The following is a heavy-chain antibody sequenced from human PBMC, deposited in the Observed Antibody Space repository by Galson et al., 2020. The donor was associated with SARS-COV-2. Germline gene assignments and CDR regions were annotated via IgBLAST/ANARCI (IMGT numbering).Heavy chain of an antibody. V-gene: IGHV5-10-1*01. CDR1: GYRFTAYL. CDR3: ARSNCSGPGCYWSGDWFDP. J-gene: IGHJ5*02. CDR2: IDPADSVT. Sequence: HGESLKISCKGSGYRFTAYLTNWLRQMPGKGLEWMGRIDPADSVTNYSPAFQGHVTISVDKTINTAYLQWDSLKASDTAMYYCARSNCSGPGCYWSGDWFDPWGQGTLVTVSS. D-gene: IGHD2-2*01.